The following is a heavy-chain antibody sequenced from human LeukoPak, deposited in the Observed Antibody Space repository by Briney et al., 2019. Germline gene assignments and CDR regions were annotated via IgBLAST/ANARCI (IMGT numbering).Heavy chain of an antibody. J-gene: IGHJ5*02. CDR3: ARGVAYCGGDCLNWFDP. Sequence: ASVKVSCKASGYTFTSYGISWVRQAPGRGLEWMGWINPNSGGTNYAQKFQGWVTMTRDTSISTAYMELSRLRSDDTAVYYCARGVAYCGGDCLNWFDPWGQGTLVTVSS. D-gene: IGHD2-21*02. CDR1: GYTFTSYG. CDR2: INPNSGGT. V-gene: IGHV1-2*04.